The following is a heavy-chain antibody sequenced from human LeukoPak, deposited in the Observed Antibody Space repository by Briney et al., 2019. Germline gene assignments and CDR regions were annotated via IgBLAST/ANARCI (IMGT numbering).Heavy chain of an antibody. D-gene: IGHD2-2*01. J-gene: IGHJ3*02. CDR2: ISSRGTAM. Sequence: GGSLRLSCAASGFTFRSFEMNWVRQAPGKGLEWVSFISSRGTAMDYADSVKGRFTISRDNAKNSLSLQMNSLRAKDTAIYYCARDSSGTGAFDIWGQGTMVTVSS. V-gene: IGHV3-48*03. CDR1: GFTFRSFE. CDR3: ARDSSGTGAFDI.